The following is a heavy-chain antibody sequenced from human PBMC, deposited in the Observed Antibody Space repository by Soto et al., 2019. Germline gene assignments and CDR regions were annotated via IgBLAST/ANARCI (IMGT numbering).Heavy chain of an antibody. D-gene: IGHD2-15*01. CDR2: INPNTGGT. CDR3: ARRVFRGALAY. J-gene: IGHJ4*02. Sequence: QVHLVQSGGEVKKPGASVKVSCKASGYTFTDYYIHWVRQAPGQGLEWMGWINPNTGGTSFAQKFLGGVTMTRDTSISTVYMELTTLKFDDTAMYFCARRVFRGALAYWGQGTLVTVSS. CDR1: GYTFTDYY. V-gene: IGHV1-2*02.